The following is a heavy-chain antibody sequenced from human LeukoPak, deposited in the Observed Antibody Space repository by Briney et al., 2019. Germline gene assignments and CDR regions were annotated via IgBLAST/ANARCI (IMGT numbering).Heavy chain of an antibody. V-gene: IGHV3-48*02. Sequence: GGSLRLSCTASGFTFRSYWMNWVRQAPGKGLEWVAYISRSSSTKYYADSVKGRFTISRDNAKNSLYLEMNSLTDDDTALYYCTRVEPTKRDDCWGQGTLVTVSS. J-gene: IGHJ4*02. CDR2: ISRSSSTK. D-gene: IGHD1-14*01. CDR3: TRVEPTKRDDC. CDR1: GFTFRSYW.